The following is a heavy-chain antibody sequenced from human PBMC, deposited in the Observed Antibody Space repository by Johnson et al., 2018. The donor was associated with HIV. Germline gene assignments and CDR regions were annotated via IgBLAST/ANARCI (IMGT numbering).Heavy chain of an antibody. CDR1: GFTFNNYA. V-gene: IGHV3-64*07. D-gene: IGHD6-19*01. Sequence: VQLVESGGGVVQPGRSLSLSCAASGFTFNNYAMHWVRQAPGKGLEWVSYISSSGPTIYYADSVKGSFTITSDNSKNTLYLQMGSLRAEDMAVYYCARDSEDSSGFGAFDIWGQGTVVTVSS. CDR3: ARDSEDSSGFGAFDI. J-gene: IGHJ3*02. CDR2: ISSSGPTI.